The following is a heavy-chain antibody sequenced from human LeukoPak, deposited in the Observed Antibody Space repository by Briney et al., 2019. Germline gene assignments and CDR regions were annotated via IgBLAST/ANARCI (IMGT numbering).Heavy chain of an antibody. CDR1: GFTFSNAW. V-gene: IGHV3-15*01. Sequence: GGSLRLSCAASGFTFSNAWMSWVRQAPGKGLEWVGRIKSKTDGGTTDYAAPVKGRFTISRDDSKNTLYLQMNSLRAEDTAVYYCARGPITMVRGVIIRALDYWGQGTLVTVSS. D-gene: IGHD3-10*01. J-gene: IGHJ4*02. CDR2: IKSKTDGGTT. CDR3: ARGPITMVRGVIIRALDY.